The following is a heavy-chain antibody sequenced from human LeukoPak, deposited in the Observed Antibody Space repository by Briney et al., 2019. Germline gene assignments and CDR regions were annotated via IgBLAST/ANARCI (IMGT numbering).Heavy chain of an antibody. J-gene: IGHJ6*02. CDR2: IYYSGST. D-gene: IGHD4-17*01. CDR3: ARETVTTGHGMDV. V-gene: IGHV4-59*01. Sequence: SETLSLTCTVSGGSISSYYWTWIRQPPGKGLEWIGYIYYSGSTNYNPSLKSRVTISVDTSKNQCSLKLSSVTAADTAVYYCARETVTTGHGMDVWGQGTTVTVSS. CDR1: GGSISSYY.